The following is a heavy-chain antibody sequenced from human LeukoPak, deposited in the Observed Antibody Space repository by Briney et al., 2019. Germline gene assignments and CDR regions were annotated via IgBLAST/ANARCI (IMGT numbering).Heavy chain of an antibody. CDR1: GFTFSSYW. J-gene: IGHJ4*02. CDR3: ARVESGCSSTSGYRGAFDY. Sequence: SGGSLRLSCAASGFTFSSYWMSWVRQAPGKGLEWVANIKQDGSEKYYVDSVKGRFTISRDNAKNSLYLQMNSPRAEDTAVYYCARVESGCSSTSGYRGAFDYWGQGTLVTVSS. CDR2: IKQDGSEK. V-gene: IGHV3-7*01. D-gene: IGHD2-2*01.